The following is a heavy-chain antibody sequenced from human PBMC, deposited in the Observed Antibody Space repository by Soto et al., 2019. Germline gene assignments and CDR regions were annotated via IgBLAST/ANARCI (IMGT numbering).Heavy chain of an antibody. CDR2: IYYSGST. D-gene: IGHD6-6*01. Sequence: SETLSLTCIVSGGSISSYYWSWIRQPPGKGLEWIGYIYYSGSTNYNPSLKSRVTISVDTSKNQFSLKLSSVTAADTALYYCARARRYSSSSQSMDVWGQGTTVTVSS. CDR3: ARARRYSSSSQSMDV. CDR1: GGSISSYY. J-gene: IGHJ6*02. V-gene: IGHV4-59*01.